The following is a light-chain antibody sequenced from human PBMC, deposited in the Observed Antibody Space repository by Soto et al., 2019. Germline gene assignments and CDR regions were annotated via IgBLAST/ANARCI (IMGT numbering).Light chain of an antibody. Sequence: QSVLTQPASVSGSPGQSITISCTGTSSDVGSYNVVSWYQQHPGKAPKLMIFEASKRPSGVSNRFSGSKSGYTASLTISGLQAEDEADYYCCSYAGSRIWVFGGGTKLTVL. CDR3: CSYAGSRIWV. J-gene: IGLJ3*02. V-gene: IGLV2-23*01. CDR2: EAS. CDR1: SSDVGSYNV.